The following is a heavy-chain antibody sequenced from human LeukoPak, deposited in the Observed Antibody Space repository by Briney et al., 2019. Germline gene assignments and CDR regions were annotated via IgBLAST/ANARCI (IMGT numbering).Heavy chain of an antibody. J-gene: IGHJ5*02. CDR2: ISYDGSNK. CDR1: GFTFSSYA. V-gene: IGHV3-30-3*01. CDR3: ARDREEDWEVYNRFDP. Sequence: GGSLRLSCAASGFTFSSYAMHWVRQAPGKGLEWVAVISYDGSNKYYADSVKGRFTISRDNSKNTLYLQMNSLRAEDTAVYYCARDREEDWEVYNRFDPWGQGTLVTVSS. D-gene: IGHD3/OR15-3a*01.